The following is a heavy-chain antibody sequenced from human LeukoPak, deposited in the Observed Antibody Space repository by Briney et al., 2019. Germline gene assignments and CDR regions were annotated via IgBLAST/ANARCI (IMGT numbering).Heavy chain of an antibody. CDR2: INPSGDTT. Sequence: ASVKVSCKASGYTFNHYGFSWVRQAPGQGLEWMAIINPSGDTTSHAQKFQGRVTMTRDTSASTVYMELSSLRSEDTAVYYCASVYKNGMDVWGQGTTVTVSS. CDR3: ASVYKNGMDV. D-gene: IGHD5-24*01. J-gene: IGHJ6*02. CDR1: GYTFNHYG. V-gene: IGHV1-46*02.